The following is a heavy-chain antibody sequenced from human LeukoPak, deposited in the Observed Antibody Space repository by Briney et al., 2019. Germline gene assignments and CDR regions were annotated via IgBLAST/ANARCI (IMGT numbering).Heavy chain of an antibody. Sequence: GGSLRLSCAASGFTFSSYWMSWVRQAPGKGLEWVANIKQDGSEKYYVDSVKGRFTISRDNAKNSLYLQMNSLRSEDTAVYYCARDSVSGWSIPFDYWGQGTLVTVSS. CDR3: ARDSVSGWSIPFDY. CDR1: GFTFSSYW. CDR2: IKQDGSEK. J-gene: IGHJ4*02. V-gene: IGHV3-7*03. D-gene: IGHD6-19*01.